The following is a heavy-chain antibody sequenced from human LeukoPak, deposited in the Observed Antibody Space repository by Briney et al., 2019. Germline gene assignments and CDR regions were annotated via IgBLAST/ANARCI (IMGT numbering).Heavy chain of an antibody. D-gene: IGHD6-6*01. CDR2: ISTNTGNP. J-gene: IGHJ4*02. V-gene: IGHV7-4-1*02. CDR1: GYIFSSYV. Sequence: ASVKVSCKASGYIFSSYVLNWVRQAPGQGLEWMGWISTNTGNPTYAQGFTERFVFSLDTSISTTYLQINSLKAEDTAVYYCARGGSRYSTSGTVDYWGQGTLVTVSS. CDR3: ARGGSRYSTSGTVDY.